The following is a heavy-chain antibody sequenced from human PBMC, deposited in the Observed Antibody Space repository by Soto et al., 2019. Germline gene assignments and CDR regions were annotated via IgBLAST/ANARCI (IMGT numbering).Heavy chain of an antibody. CDR2: IWYDGSNK. CDR3: ARDREQLNGWLDP. CDR1: GFTFSSYG. V-gene: IGHV3-33*01. D-gene: IGHD6-6*01. J-gene: IGHJ5*02. Sequence: GGSLRLSCAASGFTFSSYGMHWVRQAPGKGLEWVAVIWYDGSNKYYADSVKGRFTISRDNSKNTLYLQMNSLRAEDTAVYYCARDREQLNGWLDPWGQGTLVTVSS.